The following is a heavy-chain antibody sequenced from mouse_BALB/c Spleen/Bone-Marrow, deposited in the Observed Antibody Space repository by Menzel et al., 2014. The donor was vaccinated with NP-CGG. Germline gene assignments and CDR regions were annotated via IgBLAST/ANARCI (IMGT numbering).Heavy chain of an antibody. CDR2: SNPDNDGT. J-gene: IGHJ2*01. V-gene: IGHV1-14*01. Sequence: VQLQQSGPEVVKPGASVKMSCKASGYTFTSYVMHWVKQKPGQGLEWIGYSNPDNDGTKYNEKFKGKATLTSDKSSITAYMELSSLTSEDSAVYYCAREDYGSSPYYFDYWGQGTTLTVSS. D-gene: IGHD1-1*01. CDR1: GYTFTSYV. CDR3: AREDYGSSPYYFDY.